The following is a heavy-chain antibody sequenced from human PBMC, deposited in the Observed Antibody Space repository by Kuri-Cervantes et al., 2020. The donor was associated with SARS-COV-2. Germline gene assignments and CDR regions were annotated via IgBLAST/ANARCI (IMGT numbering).Heavy chain of an antibody. CDR2: INPNSGGT. J-gene: IGHJ6*02. D-gene: IGHD5-18*01. V-gene: IGHV1-2*04. CDR3: ARGEGNTAMGYYYYYGMDV. Sequence: ASVKVSCKASGYTFTGYYMHWVRQAPGQGLEWMGWINPNSGGTNYAQKFQGWVTMTRDTSISTAYMELSRLRSDDTAVYYCARGEGNTAMGYYYYYGMDVWGQETTVTVSS. CDR1: GYTFTGYY.